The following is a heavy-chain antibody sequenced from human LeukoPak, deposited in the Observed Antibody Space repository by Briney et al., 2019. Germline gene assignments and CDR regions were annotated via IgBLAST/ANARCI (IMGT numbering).Heavy chain of an antibody. D-gene: IGHD3-10*01. CDR2: IPYDGSNK. V-gene: IGHV3-30*04. CDR1: GFTFSTYA. CDR3: ARAVSGISPSFDY. Sequence: LPGRSLRLSCAASGFTFSTYAMHWVRQAPGKGLEWVAVIPYDGSNKYYADSVKGRFTISRENSKHRLYLQMNSLRAEDTAVYYCARAVSGISPSFDYWGQGTLITVSS. J-gene: IGHJ4*02.